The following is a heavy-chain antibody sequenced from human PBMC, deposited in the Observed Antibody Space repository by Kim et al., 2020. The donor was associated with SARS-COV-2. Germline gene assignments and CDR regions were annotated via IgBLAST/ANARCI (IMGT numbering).Heavy chain of an antibody. CDR3: TTAPGATIYYYYMDV. D-gene: IGHD5-12*01. J-gene: IGHJ6*03. V-gene: IGHV3-15*01. Sequence: GGSLRLSCAASGFTFSNAWMSWVRQAPGKGLEWVGRIKSKTDGGTTDYAAPVKGRFTISRDDSKNTLYLQMNSLKTEDTAVYYCTTAPGATIYYYYMDVWGKGTTVTVSS. CDR1: GFTFSNAW. CDR2: IKSKTDGGTT.